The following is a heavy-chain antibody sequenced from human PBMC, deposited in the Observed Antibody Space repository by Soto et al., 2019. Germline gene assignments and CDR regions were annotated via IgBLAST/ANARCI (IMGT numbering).Heavy chain of an antibody. Sequence: EVQLLESGGGLVQPGGSLRLSCAASGFTFSSYAMSWVRQAPGKGLEWVSAISGSGGNTYYADSVKGRFTISRDNSKNSLYLQRNSRRDEDTAVSYCAKSKLGDFWPVGGDVWGQGTKVTVSS. D-gene: IGHD3-3*01. CDR3: AKSKLGDFWPVGGDV. V-gene: IGHV3-23*01. J-gene: IGHJ6*02. CDR2: ISGSGGNT. CDR1: GFTFSSYA.